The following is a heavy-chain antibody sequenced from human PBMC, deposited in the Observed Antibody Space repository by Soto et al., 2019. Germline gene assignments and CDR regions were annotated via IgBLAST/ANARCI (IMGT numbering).Heavy chain of an antibody. CDR1: FSSDW. Sequence: EVQLVESGGGLVQPGGSLRLSCVASFSSDWMTWVRQAPGKGLEWVANINPDGSEQYYVDSVKGRFTSSRDNTKNSLDLQMNSLRAEDTAVYYWARADRPYAESAYWGQGPLVTVSS. J-gene: IGHJ4*02. CDR2: INPDGSEQ. CDR3: ARADRPYAESAY. D-gene: IGHD3-3*01. V-gene: IGHV3-7*04.